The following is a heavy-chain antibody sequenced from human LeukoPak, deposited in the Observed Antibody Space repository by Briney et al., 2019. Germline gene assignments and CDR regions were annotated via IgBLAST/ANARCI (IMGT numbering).Heavy chain of an antibody. D-gene: IGHD6-19*01. V-gene: IGHV3-30*18. CDR3: AKDRGSGWYWGYHFDY. CDR1: GFTFSTYG. J-gene: IGHJ4*02. Sequence: GGSLRLSCAASGFTFSTYGLHWVRQAPGKGLEWVAVISYDGSNKYYADSVKGRFTISRDNSENTLYLQMNSLRAEDTAVYYCAKDRGSGWYWGYHFDYWGQGTLVTVSS. CDR2: ISYDGSNK.